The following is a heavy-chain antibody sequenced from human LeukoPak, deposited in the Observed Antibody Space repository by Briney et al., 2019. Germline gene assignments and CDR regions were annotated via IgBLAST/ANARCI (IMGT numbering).Heavy chain of an antibody. CDR3: AKDAGIAAAGTGGYMDV. D-gene: IGHD6-13*01. CDR1: GFTFSSYG. Sequence: GGSLRLSCAASGFTFSSYGMHWVRQAPGKGLEWVAFMRYDGSNKYYADSVKGRFTISRDNSKNTLYLQMNSLRAEDTAVYYCAKDAGIAAAGTGGYMDVWGKGTTVTVSS. CDR2: MRYDGSNK. V-gene: IGHV3-30*02. J-gene: IGHJ6*03.